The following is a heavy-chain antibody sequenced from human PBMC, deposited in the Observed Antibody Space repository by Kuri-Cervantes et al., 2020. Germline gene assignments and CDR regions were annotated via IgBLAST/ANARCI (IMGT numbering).Heavy chain of an antibody. D-gene: IGHD6-19*01. J-gene: IGHJ4*02. CDR1: GFTFSSYW. CDR3: ARAWEGAVAGTLDY. Sequence: GESLKISCAASGFTFSSYWMSWVRQAPGKGLEWVANIKQDGSEKYYVDSVKGRFTISRDDAKNSLYLQMNSLRDGDTALYYCARAWEGAVAGTLDYWGQGSWVTVSS. CDR2: IKQDGSEK. V-gene: IGHV3-7*03.